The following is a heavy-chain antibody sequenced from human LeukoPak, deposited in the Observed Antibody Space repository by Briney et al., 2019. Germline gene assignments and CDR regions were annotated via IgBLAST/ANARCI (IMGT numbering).Heavy chain of an antibody. CDR3: AKYVDTAMVPGGLWYYYYYMDV. V-gene: IGHV3-23*01. CDR1: CFPFFSYS. J-gene: IGHJ6*03. D-gene: IGHD5-18*01. Sequence: GGAPSLSSSAPCFPFFSYSMSWVRPAPREGLGWGSALYCRGGRTYYADSVKGRFTISRDNSKNTLYLQMNSLRAEDTAVYYCAKYVDTAMVPGGLWYYYYYMDVWGKGTTVTISS. CDR2: LYCRGGRT.